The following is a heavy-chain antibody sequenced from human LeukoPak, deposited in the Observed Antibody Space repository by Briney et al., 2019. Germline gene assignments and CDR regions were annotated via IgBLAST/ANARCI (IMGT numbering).Heavy chain of an antibody. V-gene: IGHV1-8*01. J-gene: IGHJ5*02. CDR3: ARGLDIGWLSANWFDP. CDR2: MNPNSGNT. D-gene: IGHD3-22*01. CDR1: GYTFTSYD. Sequence: ASVKVSCKASGYTFTSYDTNWVRQATGQGLEWMGWMNPNSGNTGYAQKFQGRVTMTRNTSISTAYMELSSLRSEDTAVYYCARGLDIGWLSANWFDPWGQGTLVTVSS.